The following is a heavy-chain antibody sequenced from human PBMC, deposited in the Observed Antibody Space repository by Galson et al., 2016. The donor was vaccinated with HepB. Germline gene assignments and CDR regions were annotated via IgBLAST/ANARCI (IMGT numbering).Heavy chain of an antibody. CDR1: GFTFSSYS. V-gene: IGHV3-21*01. J-gene: IGHJ3*02. CDR3: ARVRVGATFTDAFDI. D-gene: IGHD1-26*01. Sequence: SLRLSCAASGFTFSSYSMNWVRQAPGKGLEWVSSISSGSSYIYYADSVKGRFTISRDNAKNSLYRQMNSLRAEDTAVYYCARVRVGATFTDAFDIWGQGTMVTVSS. CDR2: ISSGSSYI.